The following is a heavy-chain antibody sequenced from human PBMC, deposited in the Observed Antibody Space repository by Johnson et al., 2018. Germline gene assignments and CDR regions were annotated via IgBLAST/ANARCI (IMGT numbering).Heavy chain of an antibody. CDR2: LWYDGNNK. CDR1: GFTFNNHA. Sequence: QVQLVESGGGVVQPGRSMRLSCVASGFTFNNHAMHWVRQPPGQGLEWVAVLWYDGNNKYYADSVKGRFTISRDNSNNTLYLEMNSLRAEDTALYYSARGEGGMVNFMKAVDFWGQGTRVAVSS. CDR3: ARGEGGMVNFMKAVDF. J-gene: IGHJ3*01. D-gene: IGHD2-8*01. V-gene: IGHV3-33*01.